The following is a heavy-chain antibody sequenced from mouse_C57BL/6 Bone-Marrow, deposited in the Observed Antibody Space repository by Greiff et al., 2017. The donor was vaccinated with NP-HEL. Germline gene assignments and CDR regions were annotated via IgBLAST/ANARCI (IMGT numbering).Heavy chain of an antibody. CDR1: GYTFTDYY. Sequence: EVQLQQSGPVLVKPGASVKMSCKASGYTFTDYYMNWVKPSHGKSLEWIGVINPYNGGTSYNQKFKGKATLTVDKSSSTAYMDLNILTSEDSAVYYCARQGPSRRIYAMDYWGQGTSVTVSS. V-gene: IGHV1-19*01. CDR2: INPYNGGT. J-gene: IGHJ4*01. CDR3: ARQGPSRRIYAMDY.